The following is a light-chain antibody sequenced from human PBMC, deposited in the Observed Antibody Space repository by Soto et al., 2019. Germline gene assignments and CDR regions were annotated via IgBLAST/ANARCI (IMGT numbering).Light chain of an antibody. Sequence: EIVLTQSPGTLSLSPGEVATLSCRASQSVRSSFLAWYQQKPGQAPRLLFYGASNRATGIPDRFSASGSGTDFTLTISRLEPEDYAVYYCQQYGNSPPWTFGQGTKVEIK. CDR3: QQYGNSPPWT. J-gene: IGKJ1*01. CDR2: GAS. V-gene: IGKV3-20*01. CDR1: QSVRSSF.